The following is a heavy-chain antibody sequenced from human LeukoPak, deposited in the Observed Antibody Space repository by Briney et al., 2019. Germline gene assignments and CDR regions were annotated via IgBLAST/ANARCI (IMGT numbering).Heavy chain of an antibody. Sequence: PGGSLRLSCAASGFTFSSYWMHWVRQAPGKGLVWVSRINSDGSSTSYADSVKGRFTISRDNAKNTLYLQMNSLRAEDTAVYYCARVFPTMVRGVPGHGMDVWGQGTTVTVSS. CDR1: GFTFSSYW. V-gene: IGHV3-74*01. J-gene: IGHJ6*02. D-gene: IGHD3-10*01. CDR3: ARVFPTMVRGVPGHGMDV. CDR2: INSDGSST.